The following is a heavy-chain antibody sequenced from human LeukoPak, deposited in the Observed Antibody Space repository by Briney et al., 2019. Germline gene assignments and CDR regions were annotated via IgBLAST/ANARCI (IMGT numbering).Heavy chain of an antibody. Sequence: SETLSLTCTVSGDSITSGTYYWTWIRQPAGKGLEWIGRIYTSGSTNYKPSLKSRVTISVDTSKNQFSLRLSSVTAADTAVYYCARDYAYDYGGLYYYYYMDVWGKGTTVTISS. D-gene: IGHD4-17*01. CDR3: ARDYAYDYGGLYYYYYMDV. CDR1: GDSITSGTYY. J-gene: IGHJ6*03. CDR2: IYTSGST. V-gene: IGHV4-61*02.